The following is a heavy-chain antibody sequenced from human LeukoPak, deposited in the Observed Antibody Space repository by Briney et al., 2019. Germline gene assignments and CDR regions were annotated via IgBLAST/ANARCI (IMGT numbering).Heavy chain of an antibody. CDR2: ISGSGGST. D-gene: IGHD3-3*01. J-gene: IGHJ4*02. Sequence: GGSLRLSCAASGFTFSSYAMSWVRQAPGKGLGWVSAISGSGGSTYYADSVKGRFTISRDNSKNTLYLQMNSLRAEDTAVYYCAKEYDLPHLLAYFDYWGQGTLVTVSS. V-gene: IGHV3-23*01. CDR1: GFTFSSYA. CDR3: AKEYDLPHLLAYFDY.